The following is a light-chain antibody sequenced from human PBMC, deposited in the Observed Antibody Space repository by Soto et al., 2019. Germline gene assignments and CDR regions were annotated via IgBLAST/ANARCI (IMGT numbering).Light chain of an antibody. CDR3: SSYTSSSTLVV. CDR2: DVS. V-gene: IGLV2-14*01. CDR1: SSDVGGYNY. J-gene: IGLJ2*01. Sequence: SALTQPASVSGSPGQSITISCTGTSSDVGGYNYVSWYQQHPGKAPKLIIYDVSHRPSGVSHRFSGSKSGNTASLTISGLQAEDEADYYCSSYTSSSTLVVFGGGTKLTVL.